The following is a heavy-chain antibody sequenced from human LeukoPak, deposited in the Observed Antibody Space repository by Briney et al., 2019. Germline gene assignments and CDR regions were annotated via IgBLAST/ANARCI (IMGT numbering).Heavy chain of an antibody. Sequence: AGGPLRLSSAASGFTFSSYEMNWVRQAPGKGLEWVSYISSSGSTIYYADSVKGRFTISRDNAKNSLYLQMNSLRAEDTAVYYCARDRGSYYYYMDVWGKGTTVTVSS. V-gene: IGHV3-48*03. D-gene: IGHD1-26*01. J-gene: IGHJ6*03. CDR1: GFTFSSYE. CDR2: ISSSGSTI. CDR3: ARDRGSYYYYMDV.